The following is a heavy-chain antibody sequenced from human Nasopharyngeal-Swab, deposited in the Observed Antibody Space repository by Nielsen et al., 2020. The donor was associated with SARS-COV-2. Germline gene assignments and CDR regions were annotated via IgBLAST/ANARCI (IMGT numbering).Heavy chain of an antibody. CDR3: ARVMFDWSVRPFDY. D-gene: IGHD3-9*01. J-gene: IGHJ4*02. CDR2: INHSGST. V-gene: IGHV4-34*01. Sequence: GSLRLSCTVSGGSISSYYWNWIRQPPGKGLEWIGEINHSGSTNYNPSLKSRLTISVDTSKSQFSLKLSSVTAADTAVYYCARVMFDWSVRPFDYWGQGTLVTVSS. CDR1: GGSISSYY.